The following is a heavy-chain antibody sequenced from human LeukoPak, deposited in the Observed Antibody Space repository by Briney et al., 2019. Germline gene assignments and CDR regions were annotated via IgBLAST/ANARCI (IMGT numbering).Heavy chain of an antibody. CDR3: ARVLSDYYDSSGYYPGSFDY. CDR2: ISAYNGNT. Sequence: ASVKVSCKASGYTFTSYGISWVRQAPGQGLEWMGWISAYNGNTNYAQKLQGRVTMTTDTSTSTAYMELRSLRSDDTAVCYCARVLSDYYDSSGYYPGSFDYWGQGTLVTVSS. J-gene: IGHJ4*02. D-gene: IGHD3-22*01. V-gene: IGHV1-18*01. CDR1: GYTFTSYG.